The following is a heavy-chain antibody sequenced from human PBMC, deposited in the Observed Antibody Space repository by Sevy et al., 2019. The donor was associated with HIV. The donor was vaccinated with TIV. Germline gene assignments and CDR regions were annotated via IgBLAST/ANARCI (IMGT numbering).Heavy chain of an antibody. CDR1: GFTFSSYE. V-gene: IGHV3-48*03. CDR3: TRDLPPSATTVAHFDY. Sequence: GGSLRLSCAASGFTFSSYEMNWVRQAPGKGLEWVSNIANSGSTRYYSDSVKGRFTISRDNAKNSLCLQMNSLRAEDTAVYYCTRDLPPSATTVAHFDYWGRGTLVTVSS. J-gene: IGHJ4*02. CDR2: IANSGSTR. D-gene: IGHD4-17*01.